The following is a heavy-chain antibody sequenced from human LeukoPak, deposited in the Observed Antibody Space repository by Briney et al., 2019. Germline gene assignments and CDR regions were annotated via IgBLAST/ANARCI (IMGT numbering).Heavy chain of an antibody. D-gene: IGHD3-22*01. CDR3: ATLGISCYFRDY. J-gene: IGHJ4*02. Sequence: ASVRPSCKGSGYTFTDYYIHWVRQAPGQGLEWMGWINPKSGGTNYAQKFQGRVTMTRDTSISTAYMELRSDDTAVYYCATLGISCYFRDYWGQGTMVTVSS. V-gene: IGHV1-2*02. CDR2: INPKSGGT. CDR1: GYTFTDYY.